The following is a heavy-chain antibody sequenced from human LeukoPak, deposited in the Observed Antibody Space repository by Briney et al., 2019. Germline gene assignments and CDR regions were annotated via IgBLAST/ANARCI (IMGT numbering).Heavy chain of an antibody. CDR3: ARDRIVVVPVAIVSYYYGMDV. Sequence: SETLSLTCTVSGGSVSSGSYYWSWIRQPPGKGLEWIGYIYYSGSTNYNPSLKSRVTISVDTSKNQFSLKLSSVTAADTAVYYCARDRIVVVPVAIVSYYYGMDVWGQGTTVTVSS. CDR1: GGSVSSGSYY. CDR2: IYYSGST. D-gene: IGHD2-2*01. V-gene: IGHV4-61*01. J-gene: IGHJ6*02.